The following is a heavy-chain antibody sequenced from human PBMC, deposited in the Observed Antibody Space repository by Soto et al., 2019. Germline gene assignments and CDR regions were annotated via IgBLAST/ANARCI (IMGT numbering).Heavy chain of an antibody. V-gene: IGHV4-59*01. CDR3: ARSVSSSWYPYYYYYMDV. Sequence: SETLSLMCTVSGGSISSYYWSWIRQPPGKGLEWIGYIYYSGSTNYNPSLKSRVTISVDTSKNQFSLKLSSVTAADTAVYYCARSVSSSWYPYYYYYMDVWGKGTTVTVSS. CDR1: GGSISSYY. CDR2: IYYSGST. D-gene: IGHD6-13*01. J-gene: IGHJ6*03.